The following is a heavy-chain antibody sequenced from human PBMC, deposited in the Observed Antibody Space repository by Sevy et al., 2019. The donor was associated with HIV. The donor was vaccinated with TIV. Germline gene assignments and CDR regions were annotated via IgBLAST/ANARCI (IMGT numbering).Heavy chain of an antibody. CDR1: GYTFTSYD. J-gene: IGHJ4*02. CDR2: MNPNSGNT. V-gene: IGHV1-8*01. Sequence: ASVKGSCKASGYTFTSYDINWVRQATGQGLEWMGWMNPNSGNTGYAQKFQGRVTMTRNTSISTAYMELSSLRSEDTAVYYCARESSGWYNFDYWGQGTLVTVSS. CDR3: ARESSGWYNFDY. D-gene: IGHD6-19*01.